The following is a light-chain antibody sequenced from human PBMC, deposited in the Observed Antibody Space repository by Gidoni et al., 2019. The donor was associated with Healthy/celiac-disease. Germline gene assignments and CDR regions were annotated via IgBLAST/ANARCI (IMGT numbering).Light chain of an antibody. CDR3: QQRSNWPT. CDR1: QSVSSY. V-gene: IGKV3-11*01. CDR2: DAS. J-gene: IGKJ1*01. Sequence: PGERATLSCRASQSVSSYLAWYQQKPGQAPRLLIYDASNRATGIPARFSGSGSGTDFTLTISSLEPEDFAVYYCQQRSNWPTFGQGTKVEIK.